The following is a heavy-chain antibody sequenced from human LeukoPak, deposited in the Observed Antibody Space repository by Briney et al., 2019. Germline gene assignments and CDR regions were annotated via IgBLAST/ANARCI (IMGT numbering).Heavy chain of an antibody. CDR2: IWPGDSDT. D-gene: IGHD4-11*01. V-gene: IGHV5-51*01. Sequence: GEPLKISCTYSFINYWVGWVRQMPGKGLDWMGIIWPGDSDTRYSPSFQGHVTISADKSISTAYLQWSSLKASDTAMYYCARLLGAGDVTRGDDAFDIWGPGTMVTVSS. CDR1: YSFINYW. CDR3: ARLLGAGDVTRGDDAFDI. J-gene: IGHJ3*02.